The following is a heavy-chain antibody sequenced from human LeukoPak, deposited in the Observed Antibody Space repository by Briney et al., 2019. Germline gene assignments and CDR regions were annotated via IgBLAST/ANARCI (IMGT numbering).Heavy chain of an antibody. J-gene: IGHJ5*02. CDR2: ISGSGGST. D-gene: IGHD6-19*01. V-gene: IGHV3-23*01. CDR3: AKAKSSGWYGIDP. Sequence: GGSLRLSCAASRFTFSSYSMNWVRQAPGKGLEWVSAISGSGGSTYYADSVKGRFTISRDNSKNTLYLQMNSLRAEDTAVYYCAKAKSSGWYGIDPWGQGTLVTVSS. CDR1: RFTFSSYS.